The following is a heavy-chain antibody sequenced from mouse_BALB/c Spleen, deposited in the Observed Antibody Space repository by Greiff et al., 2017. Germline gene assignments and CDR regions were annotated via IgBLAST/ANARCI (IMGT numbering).Heavy chain of an antibody. CDR2: ISSGGSYT. D-gene: IGHD6-1*01. V-gene: IGHV5-6*01. CDR3: ARQGLPGWYFDV. J-gene: IGHJ1*01. CDR1: GFTFSSYG. Sequence: EVHLVESGGDLVKPGGSLKLSCAASGFTFSSYGMSWVRQTPDKRLEWVATISSGGSYTYYPDSVKGRFTISRDNAKNTLYLQMSSLKSEDTAMYYCARQGLPGWYFDVWGAGTTVTVSS.